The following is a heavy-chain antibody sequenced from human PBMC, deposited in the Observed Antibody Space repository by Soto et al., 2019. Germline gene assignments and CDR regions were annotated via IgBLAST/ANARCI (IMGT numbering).Heavy chain of an antibody. J-gene: IGHJ4*02. CDR3: ARDKRDLRFLEWSYYFDY. Sequence: ASEKVSWKASGYSFTSYAIHWVRQPPGQRLEWMGWINAGNGNTKIPQKFQGRVTITRDNSKNTLYLQMNSLRAEDTAVYYCARDKRDLRFLEWSYYFDYWGQGTLVTVSS. D-gene: IGHD3-3*01. CDR2: INAGNGNT. CDR1: GYSFTSYA. V-gene: IGHV1-3*01.